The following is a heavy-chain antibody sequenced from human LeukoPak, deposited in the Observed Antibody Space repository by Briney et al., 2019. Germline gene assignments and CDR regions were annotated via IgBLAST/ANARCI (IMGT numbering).Heavy chain of an antibody. CDR1: GGSFSGYY. CDR2: INHSGST. V-gene: IGHV4-34*01. CDR3: ARGSRGARFDY. D-gene: IGHD4/OR15-4a*01. Sequence: PSETLSLTCAVYGGSFSGYYWSWIRQPPGKGLEWIGEINHSGSTNYNPSLKSRVTISVDTSKNQFSLKLSSVTAADTAVYYCARGSRGARFDYWGQGTLVTVSS. J-gene: IGHJ4*02.